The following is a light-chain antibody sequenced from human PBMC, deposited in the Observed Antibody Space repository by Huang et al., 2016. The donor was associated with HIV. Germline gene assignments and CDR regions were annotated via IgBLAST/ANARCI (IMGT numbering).Light chain of an antibody. J-gene: IGKJ1*01. CDR3: QQYNTWPWT. V-gene: IGKV3-15*01. CDR1: ESVSTN. CDR2: GAS. Sequence: EIVMTQSPATLSVSPGDGATLSCRASESVSTNLAWYQQKPGQAPRLLIYGASTRAACIPATFSGSGSATEFSLTISSLQSEDFAFYHCQQYNTWPWTFGQGTKVEI.